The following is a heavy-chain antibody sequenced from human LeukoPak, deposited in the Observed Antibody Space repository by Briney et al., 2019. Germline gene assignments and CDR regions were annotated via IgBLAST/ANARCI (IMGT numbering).Heavy chain of an antibody. CDR1: GFTFRSYG. D-gene: IGHD3-9*01. J-gene: IGHJ5*02. CDR2: ISGSGGST. CDR3: AKDSYYDILTGPPYDP. Sequence: GGSLRLSCVASGFTFRSYGFHWVRQAPGKGLEWVSAISGSGGSTYYADSVKGRFTISRDNSKNTLYLQMNSLRAEDTAVYYCAKDSYYDILTGPPYDPWGQGTLVTVSS. V-gene: IGHV3-23*01.